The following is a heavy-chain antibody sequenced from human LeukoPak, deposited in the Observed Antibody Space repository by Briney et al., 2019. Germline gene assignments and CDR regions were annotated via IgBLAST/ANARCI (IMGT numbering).Heavy chain of an antibody. V-gene: IGHV3-21*05. Sequence: GGSLRLSCSASGFTFSSYAMSWVRQAPGKGLEWVSYISSNSGNTNYADSVKGRFTVSRDNAKNSLYLQMNSLRVEDTAIYYCARWNNYGLHPWGQGTLVTVSS. CDR3: ARWNNYGLHP. D-gene: IGHD3-10*01. CDR2: ISSNSGNT. CDR1: GFTFSSYA. J-gene: IGHJ5*02.